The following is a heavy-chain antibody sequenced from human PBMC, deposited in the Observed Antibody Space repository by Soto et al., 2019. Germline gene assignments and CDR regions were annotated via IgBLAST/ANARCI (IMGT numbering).Heavy chain of an antibody. J-gene: IGHJ4*02. D-gene: IGHD3-22*01. CDR3: AKGRYDSSGFFDY. CDR1: GFTFSSYG. CDR2: ISYDGSNK. Sequence: HPGGSLRLSCAASGFTFSSYGMHWVRQAPGKGLEWVAVISYDGSNKYYADSVKGRFTISRDNSKNTLYLQMNSLRAEDTAVYYCAKGRYDSSGFFDYWGQGTLVTVSS. V-gene: IGHV3-30*18.